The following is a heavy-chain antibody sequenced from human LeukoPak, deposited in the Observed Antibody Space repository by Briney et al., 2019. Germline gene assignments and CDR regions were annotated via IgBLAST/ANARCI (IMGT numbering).Heavy chain of an antibody. Sequence: GGSLRLSSAASGFTFSSYWMSWVRQAPGKGLEWVANIKQDGSEKYYVDSVKGRFTISRDNAKNSLYLQMNNLSAEDTAIYYCARADSNIAARRIGFDSWGQGTLVTVSS. CDR2: IKQDGSEK. D-gene: IGHD6-6*01. CDR1: GFTFSSYW. J-gene: IGHJ4*02. CDR3: ARADSNIAARRIGFDS. V-gene: IGHV3-7*01.